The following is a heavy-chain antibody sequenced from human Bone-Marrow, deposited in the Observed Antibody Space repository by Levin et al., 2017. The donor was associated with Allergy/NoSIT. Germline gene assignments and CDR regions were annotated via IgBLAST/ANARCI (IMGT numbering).Heavy chain of an antibody. V-gene: IGHV3-21*01. CDR1: GFTFSSYS. CDR2: ISSSSSYI. D-gene: IGHD5-18*01. J-gene: IGHJ4*02. CDR3: ARDPLYEDTAMVTVGYFDY. Sequence: GGSLRLSCAASGFTFSSYSMNWVRQAPGKGLEWVSSISSSSSYIYYADSVKGRFTISRDNAKNSLYLQMNSLRAEDTAVYYCARDPLYEDTAMVTVGYFDYWGQGTLVTVSS.